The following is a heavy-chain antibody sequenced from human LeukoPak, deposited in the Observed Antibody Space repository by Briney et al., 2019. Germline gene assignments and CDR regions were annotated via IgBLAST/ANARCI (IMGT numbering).Heavy chain of an antibody. D-gene: IGHD3-3*01. CDR2: INHSGST. Sequence: SETLSLTCAVYGGSFSGYYWSWIRQPPGKGLEWIGEINHSGSTNYNPSLKSRVTISVDTSKNQFSLKLSSVTAADTAVYYCARVLKSETESNYYYYYYMDVWGKGTTVTVSS. V-gene: IGHV4-34*01. CDR3: ARVLKSETESNYYYYYYMDV. CDR1: GGSFSGYY. J-gene: IGHJ6*03.